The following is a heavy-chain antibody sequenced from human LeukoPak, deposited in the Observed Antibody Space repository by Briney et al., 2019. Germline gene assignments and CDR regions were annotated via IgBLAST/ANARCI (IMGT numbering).Heavy chain of an antibody. CDR2: LYSDGTT. CDR3: ARVAYYRVTADQITDAFDV. V-gene: IGHV3-66*01. Sequence: GGSLRLSCAASGFTVSSHYMNWVRQAPGKGLQWVSVLYSDGTTYYADSVKGRFTISRDNSRSTLYLQMNSLRAEDTAVCFCARVAYYRVTADQITDAFDVWGRGTAVTVSS. D-gene: IGHD2-21*02. J-gene: IGHJ3*01. CDR1: GFTVSSHY.